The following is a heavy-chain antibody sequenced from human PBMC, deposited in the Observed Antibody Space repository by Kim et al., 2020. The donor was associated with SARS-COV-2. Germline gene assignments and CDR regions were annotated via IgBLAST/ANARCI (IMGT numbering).Heavy chain of an antibody. D-gene: IGHD3-10*01. J-gene: IGHJ6*02. CDR1: GGSVSSGSYY. CDR3: ASYGSGSLSPPGMDV. V-gene: IGHV4-61*01. CDR2: IYYSGST. Sequence: SETLSLTCTVSGGSVSSGSYYWSWIRQPPGKGLEWIGYIYYSGSTNYNHSLKSRVTISVDTSKNQFSLKLSSVTAADTAVYYCASYGSGSLSPPGMDVWGQGTTVTVSS.